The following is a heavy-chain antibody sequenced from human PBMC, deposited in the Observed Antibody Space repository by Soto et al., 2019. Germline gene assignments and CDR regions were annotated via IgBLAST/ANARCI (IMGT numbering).Heavy chain of an antibody. J-gene: IGHJ4*02. V-gene: IGHV1-3*01. D-gene: IGHD5-18*01. CDR2: IDASDGNT. CDR3: ARGSWPDTAMVLDY. CDR1: GYTFTSYA. Sequence: ASVKVSCKASGYTFTSYAMHWVRQAPGQRLEWMGLIDASDGNTKYAQRFQGRVTMTRDTSTSTVYMEMSSLRSEDTALYYCARGSWPDTAMVLDYWGQGTLVTVS.